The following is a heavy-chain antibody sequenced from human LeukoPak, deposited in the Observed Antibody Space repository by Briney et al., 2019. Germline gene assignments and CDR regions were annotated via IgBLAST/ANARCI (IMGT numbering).Heavy chain of an antibody. CDR2: ISSSSSTI. J-gene: IGHJ4*02. CDR1: GFTFSSYS. Sequence: GGSLRLSCAASGFTFSSYSMNWVRQAPGKGLEWVSYISSSSSTIYYADSVKGRFTISRDNAKNSLYLQMNSLRAEDTAVYYCARDLRYSSGFLDPRSHAFDYWGQGTLVTVSS. V-gene: IGHV3-48*04. D-gene: IGHD6-19*01. CDR3: ARDLRYSSGFLDPRSHAFDY.